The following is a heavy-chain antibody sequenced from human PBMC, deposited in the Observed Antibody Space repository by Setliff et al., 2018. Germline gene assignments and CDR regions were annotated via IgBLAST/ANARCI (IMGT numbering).Heavy chain of an antibody. J-gene: IGHJ2*01. CDR2: ISWNSGSI. D-gene: IGHD3-3*01. CDR1: GFTFDDYA. Sequence: GGSLRLSCAASGFTFDDYAMHWVRQAPGKGLEWVSGISWNSGSIGYADSVKGRFTISRDNAKKSLYLQMNSLRAEDTAVYYCARDSSDWYFDLWGRGTLVTVSS. CDR3: ARDSSDWYFDL. V-gene: IGHV3-9*01.